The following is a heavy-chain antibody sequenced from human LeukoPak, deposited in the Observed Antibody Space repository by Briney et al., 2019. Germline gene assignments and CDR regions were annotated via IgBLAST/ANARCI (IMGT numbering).Heavy chain of an antibody. J-gene: IGHJ3*02. V-gene: IGHV3-48*03. CDR1: GFTFSTYE. CDR3: ARDYLVGGTDAFDI. D-gene: IGHD1-1*01. CDR2: ISGSGGTI. Sequence: GGSLRLSCAASGFTFSTYEMNWVRQAPGKGLEWVSYISGSGGTIYYADSVKGRFTISRDNAKNSLYLQMNRLRGEDTAVYYCARDYLVGGTDAFDIWGQGTMVTVSS.